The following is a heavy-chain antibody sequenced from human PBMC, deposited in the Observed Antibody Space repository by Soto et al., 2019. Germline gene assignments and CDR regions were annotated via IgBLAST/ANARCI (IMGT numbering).Heavy chain of an antibody. CDR1: GFTFNNFW. Sequence: GGSLRLSCAASGFTFNNFWMTWVRQAPGKGLEWVANIKQDGSEKYYVDSVKGRFTISRDNSKKSVYLQMNSLRADDTAVYYCARGGYSTSSHWGQGTLVTVSS. D-gene: IGHD6-6*01. V-gene: IGHV3-7*01. J-gene: IGHJ4*02. CDR2: IKQDGSEK. CDR3: ARGGYSTSSH.